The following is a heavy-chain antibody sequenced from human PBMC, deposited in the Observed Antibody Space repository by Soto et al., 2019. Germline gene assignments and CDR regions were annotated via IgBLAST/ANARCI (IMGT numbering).Heavy chain of an antibody. V-gene: IGHV1-18*01. CDR1: GSTSTSYG. CDR3: ARVGYDYGYYDAFDI. J-gene: IGHJ3*02. Sequence: ASVKVTCKASGSTSTSYGISWVRQAPGQGLEWMGWISAYNGNTNYAQKLQARVTMTTDTSTSTAYMELRSLRSDDTAVYYCARVGYDYGYYDAFDIWGQGTMVTVSS. D-gene: IGHD4-17*01. CDR2: ISAYNGNT.